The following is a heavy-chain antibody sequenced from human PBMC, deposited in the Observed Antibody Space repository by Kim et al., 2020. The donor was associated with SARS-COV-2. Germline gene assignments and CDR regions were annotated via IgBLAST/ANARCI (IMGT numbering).Heavy chain of an antibody. CDR2: T. Sequence: TKYSQKFQGRVTITRDTSASTAYMELSSLRSEDTAVYYCVGELWGGDFDYWGQGTLVTVSS. CDR3: VGELWGGDFDY. V-gene: IGHV1-3*01. D-gene: IGHD3-16*01. J-gene: IGHJ4*02.